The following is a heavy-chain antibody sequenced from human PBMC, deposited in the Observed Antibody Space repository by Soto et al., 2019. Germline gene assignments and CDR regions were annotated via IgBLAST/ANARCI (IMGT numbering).Heavy chain of an antibody. J-gene: IGHJ5*02. V-gene: IGHV4-59*01. CDR1: GGSISSYY. CDR3: ARTHGSGSYYIRWFDP. Sequence: PSETLSLTCTVSGGSISSYYWSWIRQPPGKGLEWIGYIYYSGSTNYNPSLKSRVTISVDTSKNQFSLKLSSVTAADTAVYYCARTHGSGSYYIRWFDPWGQGTLVTVSS. CDR2: IYYSGST. D-gene: IGHD3-10*01.